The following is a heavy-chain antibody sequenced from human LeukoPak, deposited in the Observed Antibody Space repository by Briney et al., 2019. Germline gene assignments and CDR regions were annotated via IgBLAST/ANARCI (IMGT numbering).Heavy chain of an antibody. J-gene: IGHJ1*01. D-gene: IGHD6-19*01. Sequence: ASVKVSCKASGYTFTSYAMNWVRQAPGQGLEWMGWINTNTGNPTYAQGFTGRFVFSLDTSVSTAYLQISSLKAEDTAVYYCARVKQWLVAEYFQHWGQGTLVTVSS. CDR3: ARVKQWLVAEYFQH. CDR2: INTNTGNP. CDR1: GYTFTSYA. V-gene: IGHV7-4-1*02.